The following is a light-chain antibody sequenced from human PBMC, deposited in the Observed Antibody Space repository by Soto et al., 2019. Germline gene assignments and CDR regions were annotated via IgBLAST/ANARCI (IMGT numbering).Light chain of an antibody. CDR2: DVS. CDR3: CSYAGNNVV. CDR1: SGDVGGYNY. Sequence: QSVLTQPRSVSGSPGQSVTISCTGTSGDVGGYNYVSWYQQHPGKAPKLMIYDVSKRPSGVPDRFSGSESGDTASLTISGLQAEDEADYYCCSYAGNNVVFGGGTKLTVL. V-gene: IGLV2-11*01. J-gene: IGLJ2*01.